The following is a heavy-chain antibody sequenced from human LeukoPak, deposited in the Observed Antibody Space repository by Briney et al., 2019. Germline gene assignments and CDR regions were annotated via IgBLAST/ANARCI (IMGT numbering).Heavy chain of an antibody. CDR2: INPSGGST. CDR1: GYTFTSYY. V-gene: IGHV1-46*01. J-gene: IGHJ4*02. CDR3: AAPRLGELSVDY. D-gene: IGHD3-16*02. Sequence: GASVKVSCKASGYTFTSYYMHWVRQAPGQGLEWMGIINPSGGSTSYAQKFQGRVTMIRDTSTSTVYMELSSLRSEDTAVYYCAAPRLGELSVDYWGQGTLVTVSS.